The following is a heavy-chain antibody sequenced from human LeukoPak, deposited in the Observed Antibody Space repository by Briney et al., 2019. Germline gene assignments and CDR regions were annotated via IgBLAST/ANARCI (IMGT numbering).Heavy chain of an antibody. J-gene: IGHJ4*02. CDR1: GFIFSSYG. V-gene: IGHV3-23*01. CDR3: AKVRAPSGWFNSDY. Sequence: PGGSLRLSCAASGFIFSSYGMSWVRQAPGKGLEWISSTSTRGGSTFYADSVKGRFFISRDNSNNTLFLQMNSLRAEDTAAYYCAKVRAPSGWFNSDYWGQGTLVTVSS. D-gene: IGHD6-19*01. CDR2: TSTRGGST.